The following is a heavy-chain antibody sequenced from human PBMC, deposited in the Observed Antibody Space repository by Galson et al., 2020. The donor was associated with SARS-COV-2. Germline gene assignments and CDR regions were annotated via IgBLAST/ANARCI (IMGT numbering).Heavy chain of an antibody. CDR2: ISYDGSNK. J-gene: IGHJ6*02. D-gene: IGHD3-22*01. V-gene: IGHV3-30*04. Sequence: GGSLRLSCEASGFTFRSYAMPWVRKAPGKWLEWVAVISYDGSNKYYADSVKGRFTISRDNSKNTLYLQMNSLRAEDTAVYYCARDGRYYDSSGYYYQPTNYYYGMDVWGQGTTVTVSS. CDR1: GFTFRSYA. CDR3: ARDGRYYDSSGYYYQPTNYYYGMDV.